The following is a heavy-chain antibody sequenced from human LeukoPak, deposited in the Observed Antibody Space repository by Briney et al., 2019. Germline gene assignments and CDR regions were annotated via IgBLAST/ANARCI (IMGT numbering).Heavy chain of an antibody. J-gene: IGHJ4*02. CDR2: IKGDGSSV. V-gene: IGHV3-74*01. CDR3: ATSLGPLTEY. D-gene: IGHD7-27*01. CDR1: GFTFSSYW. Sequence: PGGSLRLSCAASGFTFSSYWMDWARQGPGKGLVWVARIKGDGSSVIYADSVKGRFTVSRDNAENTLYLQMNSLRAEDTAVYYCATSLGPLTEYWGQGTLVTVSS.